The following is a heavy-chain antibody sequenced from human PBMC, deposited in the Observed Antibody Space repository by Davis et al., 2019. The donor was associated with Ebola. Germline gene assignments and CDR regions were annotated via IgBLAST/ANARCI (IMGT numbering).Heavy chain of an antibody. CDR1: GGSFSGYY. V-gene: IGHV4-34*01. J-gene: IGHJ4*02. CDR2: INHSGST. Sequence: PSETLSLTCAVYGGSFSGYYWSWIRQPPGKGLEWIGEINHSGSTNYNPSLKSRVTISVDTSKNQFSLKLSSVTAADTAVYYCARGRDYPEHNYCSSTSCRTFFDYWGQGTLVTASS. CDR3: ARGRDYPEHNYCSSTSCRTFFDY. D-gene: IGHD2-2*01.